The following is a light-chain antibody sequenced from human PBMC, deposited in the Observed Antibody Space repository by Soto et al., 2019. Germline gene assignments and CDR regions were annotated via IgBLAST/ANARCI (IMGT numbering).Light chain of an antibody. CDR1: SSDVGTYNL. J-gene: IGLJ1*01. CDR3: CSYVGSSTYV. CDR2: EGT. Sequence: QSLLAQPASVSGSPGQSITISCTGTSSDVGTYNLVSWYQQHPGKAPKLMVYEGTKRPSGVSNRFSGSKSGNTASLTISGLQVEDEADYYCCSYVGSSTYVFGTGTKVTVL. V-gene: IGLV2-23*01.